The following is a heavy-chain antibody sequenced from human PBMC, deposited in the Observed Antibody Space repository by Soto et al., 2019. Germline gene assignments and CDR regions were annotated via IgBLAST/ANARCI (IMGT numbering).Heavy chain of an antibody. V-gene: IGHV4-61*01. CDR1: GASVSSGSNF. CDR2: IFYSGST. CDR3: ARGLGQWCGDPRGWFDS. D-gene: IGHD3-10*01. Sequence: QVQLQDSGPGLVKPSETLSLTCTVSGASVSSGSNFWGWIRQPPGKGLERIGYIFYSGSTNYLPPLTSRATMSVDTAKNQSSLKLSSVTAADTAVYYCARGLGQWCGDPRGWFDSWGQGTLVTVSS. J-gene: IGHJ5*01.